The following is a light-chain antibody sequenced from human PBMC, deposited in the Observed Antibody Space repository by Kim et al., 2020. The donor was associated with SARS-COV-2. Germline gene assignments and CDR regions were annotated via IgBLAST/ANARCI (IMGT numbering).Light chain of an antibody. CDR3: QQYSSSSRT. CDR2: GAS. J-gene: IGKJ1*01. CDR1: QSVSSSY. V-gene: IGKV3-20*01. Sequence: SPGERATLSCRASQSVSSSYLAWYQQKPGQAPRLIIYGASSRATGIPDRFSGSGSGTDFTLSISRLEPEDFAVYYCQQYSSSSRTFGQGTKVDIK.